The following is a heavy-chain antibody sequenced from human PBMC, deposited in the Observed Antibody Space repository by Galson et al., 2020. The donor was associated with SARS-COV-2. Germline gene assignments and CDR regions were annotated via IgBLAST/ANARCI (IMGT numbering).Heavy chain of an antibody. CDR2: ISVTGAST. V-gene: IGHV3-23*01. Sequence: GGSLRLSCAASGFTFANHGMSWVRQAPGKGLEWVSSISVTGASTYYADSVNGRFTISRDNSRNTVFLEMDRLRAEDTALYYCAKLRQVIADSWGQGTLVIVSS. J-gene: IGHJ4*02. CDR1: GFTFANHG. D-gene: IGHD2-21*01. CDR3: AKLRQVIADS.